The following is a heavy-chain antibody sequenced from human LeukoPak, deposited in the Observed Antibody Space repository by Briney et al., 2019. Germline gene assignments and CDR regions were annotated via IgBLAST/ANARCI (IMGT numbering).Heavy chain of an antibody. CDR1: GGSISSSNW. CDR3: AREDYYGSGSYLY. Sequence: SETLSLTCAVSGGSISSSNWWSWVRQPPGKGLEWIGEIYHSGSTNYNPSLKRRVTISVDTSKNQFSLKLSSVTAADTAVYYCAREDYYGSGSYLYWGQGTLVTAS. CDR2: IYHSGST. D-gene: IGHD3-10*01. J-gene: IGHJ4*02. V-gene: IGHV4-4*02.